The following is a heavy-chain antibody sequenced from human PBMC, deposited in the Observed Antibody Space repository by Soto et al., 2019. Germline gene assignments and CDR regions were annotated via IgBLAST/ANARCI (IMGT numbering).Heavy chain of an antibody. CDR1: GGSISSYY. CDR2: IYYSGST. V-gene: IGHV4-59*01. CDR3: ARATAFYGDYFDYFDY. Sequence: PSETLSLTCTVSGGSISSYYWSWIRQPPGKGLEWIGYIYYSGSTNYNPSLKSRVTISVDTSKNQFSLKLSSVTAAGTAVYYCARATAFYGDYFDYFDYWGQGTLVTVSS. D-gene: IGHD4-17*01. J-gene: IGHJ4*02.